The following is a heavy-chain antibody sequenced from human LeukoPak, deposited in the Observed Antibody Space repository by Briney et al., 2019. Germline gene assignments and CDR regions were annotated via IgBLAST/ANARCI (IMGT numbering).Heavy chain of an antibody. Sequence: PSGTLSLTCAVSGGSISSSNWWSWVRQPPGKGLEWIGEIYHSGSTNYNSSLKSRVTISVDKSKNQFSLKMSSVTAADTAVYYCARLNIQEWGAAAALGWFDPWGQGTLVTVSS. V-gene: IGHV4-4*02. CDR2: IYHSGST. CDR3: ARLNIQEWGAAAALGWFDP. D-gene: IGHD6-13*01. CDR1: GGSISSSNW. J-gene: IGHJ5*02.